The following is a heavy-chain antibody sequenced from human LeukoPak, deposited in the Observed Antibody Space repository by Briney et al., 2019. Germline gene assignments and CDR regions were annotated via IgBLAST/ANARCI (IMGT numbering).Heavy chain of an antibody. CDR2: IYTSGST. CDR3: ARDPGYYGSGTRGAFDI. J-gene: IGHJ3*02. D-gene: IGHD3-10*01. Sequence: SQTLSLTCTASGGSISSGSYYWSWIRQPAGKALEWIGRIYTSGSTNYNPSFKSRVTMSIDTSKNQFSLKLSSVTAADTAVYYCARDPGYYGSGTRGAFDIWGQGTMVTASS. V-gene: IGHV4-61*02. CDR1: GGSISSGSYY.